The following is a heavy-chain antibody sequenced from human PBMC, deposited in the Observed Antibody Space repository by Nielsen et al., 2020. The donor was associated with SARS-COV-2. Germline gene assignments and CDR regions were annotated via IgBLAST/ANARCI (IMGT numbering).Heavy chain of an antibody. CDR2: ISTRTGNP. CDR1: GYSFSSIS. CDR3: ATEPAVAGQGRLDY. Sequence: ASVKVSCKASGYSFSSISINWVRQAPGQGLEWMGWISTRTGNPTYAQGFTGRFVLSLDTSVSTAYLEITSLRSEDTAVYYCATEPAVAGQGRLDYWGQGSLVTVST. J-gene: IGHJ4*02. D-gene: IGHD6-19*01. V-gene: IGHV7-4-1*02.